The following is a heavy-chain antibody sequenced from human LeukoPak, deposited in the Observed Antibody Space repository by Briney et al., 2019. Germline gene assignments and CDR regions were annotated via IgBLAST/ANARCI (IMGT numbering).Heavy chain of an antibody. V-gene: IGHV3-23*01. CDR3: ARGTLGGQSDY. Sequence: GGSLRLSCAASGFTFSSYAMSWVRQAPGKGLEWVSAISGSGGSTYYADSVKGRFTISRDNSKNTLYLQVNGLRVEDTAVYYCARGTLGGQSDYWGQGTLVTVSS. CDR1: GFTFSSYA. J-gene: IGHJ4*02. D-gene: IGHD1-26*01. CDR2: ISGSGGST.